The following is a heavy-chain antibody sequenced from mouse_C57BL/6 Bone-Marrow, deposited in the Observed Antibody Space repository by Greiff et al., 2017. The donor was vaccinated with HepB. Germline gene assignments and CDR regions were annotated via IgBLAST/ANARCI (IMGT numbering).Heavy chain of an antibody. CDR3: ARRLGFDY. Sequence: QVQLKESGPELVKPGASVKISCKASGYAFSSSWMNWVKQRPGKGLEWIGRIYPGDGDTNYNGKFKGKATLTADKSSSTAYMQLSSLTSEDSAVYCCARRLGFDYWGQGTTLTVSS. CDR2: IYPGDGDT. V-gene: IGHV1-82*01. CDR1: GYAFSSSW. J-gene: IGHJ2*01. D-gene: IGHD4-1*01.